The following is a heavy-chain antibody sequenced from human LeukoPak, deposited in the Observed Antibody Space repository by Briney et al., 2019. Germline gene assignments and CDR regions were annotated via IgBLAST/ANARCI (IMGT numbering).Heavy chain of an antibody. CDR3: ARVVVQLGDWFDP. J-gene: IGHJ5*02. V-gene: IGHV4-38-2*01. CDR2: IYHSGST. Sequence: PSETLSLTCAVSGYSISSGYYWGWIRQPPGKGLEWIGSIYHSGSTYYNPSLTSRVTISVDTSKNQFSLKLSSVTAADTAVYYCARVVVQLGDWFDPWGQGTLVTVSS. CDR1: GYSISSGYY. D-gene: IGHD1-1*01.